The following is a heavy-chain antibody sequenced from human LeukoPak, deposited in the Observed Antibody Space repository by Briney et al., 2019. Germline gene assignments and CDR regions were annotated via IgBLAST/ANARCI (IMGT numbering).Heavy chain of an antibody. CDR3: AKGDYGSGSYHSSVQNWFDP. CDR1: GFTFSSYA. J-gene: IGHJ5*02. V-gene: IGHV3-23*01. CDR2: ISGSGGST. D-gene: IGHD3-10*01. Sequence: GGSLRLSCAASGFTFSSYAMSWVRQAPGKGLEWVSAISGSGGSTYYADSVKGRFTISRDNSKNTLYLQMNSLRAEDTAVYYCAKGDYGSGSYHSSVQNWFDPWGQGTLVTVSS.